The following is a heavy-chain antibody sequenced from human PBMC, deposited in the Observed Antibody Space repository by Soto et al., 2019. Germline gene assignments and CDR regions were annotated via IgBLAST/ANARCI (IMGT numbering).Heavy chain of an antibody. CDR3: ARGSGTYVFFDY. CDR2: INPSGGSA. J-gene: IGHJ4*02. D-gene: IGHD3-10*01. V-gene: IGHV1-46*01. CDR1: GYIFTNYY. Sequence: SVKVSCKASGYIFTNYYMHWVRQAPGQGPEWMGLINPSGGSATYAQKFQGRVTITRDTSTTTVYMELSSLRSEDTAVYYCARGSGTYVFFDYWGQGTLVTVSS.